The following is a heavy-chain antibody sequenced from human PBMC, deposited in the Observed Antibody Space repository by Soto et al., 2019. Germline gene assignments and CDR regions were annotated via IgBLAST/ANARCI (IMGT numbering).Heavy chain of an antibody. CDR2: IYSGGNT. CDR1: GFTVSSNY. J-gene: IGHJ4*02. CDR3: ARGVGGYDSFSFDY. Sequence: EVQLVESGGGLVQPGGSLRLSCAASGFTVSSNYMNWVRQAPGKGLEWVSVIYSGGNTYYADSVKGRFTISRDNSNNQLYLQMNGLRGEDTAVYYCARGVGGYDSFSFDYWGQGTLVTVSS. D-gene: IGHD5-12*01. V-gene: IGHV3-66*01.